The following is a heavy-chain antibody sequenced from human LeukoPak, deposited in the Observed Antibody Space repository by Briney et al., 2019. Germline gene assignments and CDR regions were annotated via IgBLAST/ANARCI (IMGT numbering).Heavy chain of an antibody. CDR3: ASRRSALWFGTHVPSAFDI. Sequence: ASVKVSCKASGYTFTSYNMHWVRQAPGQGLEWMGIIKPSGGSTTYAQKFQGRVTMTRDMSTSTLYMELSSLRSEDTAVYYCASRRSALWFGTHVPSAFDIWGQGTMVTVSS. CDR1: GYTFTSYN. J-gene: IGHJ3*02. V-gene: IGHV1-46*01. D-gene: IGHD3-10*01. CDR2: IKPSGGST.